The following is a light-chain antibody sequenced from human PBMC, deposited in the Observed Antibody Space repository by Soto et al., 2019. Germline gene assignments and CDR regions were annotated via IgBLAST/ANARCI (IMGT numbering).Light chain of an antibody. J-gene: IGKJ5*01. CDR2: LAS. V-gene: IGKV1-5*03. CDR3: QQRSNWPSIT. CDR1: QTISTS. Sequence: ITMTQSPSTLSAFVGDRVTIPCRASQTISTSLAWYQQKPGKAPKLLIYLASTLQSGVPARFSGSGSATEFTLSISSLEAEDSAVYYCQQRSNWPSITFGQGTRLEIK.